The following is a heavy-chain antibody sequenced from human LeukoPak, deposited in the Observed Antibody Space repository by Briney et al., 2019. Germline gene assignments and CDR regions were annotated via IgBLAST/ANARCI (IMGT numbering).Heavy chain of an antibody. Sequence: PGGSLRLSCAASGFTFSSYSMNWVRQAPGKGLEWVSSISSSSSYIYYADSVKGRFTISRDNAKNSLYLQMNSLRAEDTAVYYCARGILGLYYFDYWGQGTLVTVSP. J-gene: IGHJ4*02. CDR2: ISSSSSYI. V-gene: IGHV3-21*01. CDR3: ARGILGLYYFDY. CDR1: GFTFSSYS.